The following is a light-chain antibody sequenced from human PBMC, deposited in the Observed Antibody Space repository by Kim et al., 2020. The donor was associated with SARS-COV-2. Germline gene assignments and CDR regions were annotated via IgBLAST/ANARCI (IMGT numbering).Light chain of an antibody. CDR2: AAS. Sequence: DIQMTQSPSSLSASVGDRVTITCRASQGISNYLAWYQQKPGKVPKLLIYAASTLQSGVPSRFSGSGSGTDFTLTISSLQPEDVATYYCQKYNSASMWTFGQGTKVEIK. V-gene: IGKV1-27*01. CDR3: QKYNSASMWT. J-gene: IGKJ1*01. CDR1: QGISNY.